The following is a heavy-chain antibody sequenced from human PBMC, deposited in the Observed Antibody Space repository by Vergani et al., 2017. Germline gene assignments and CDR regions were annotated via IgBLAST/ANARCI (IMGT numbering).Heavy chain of an antibody. CDR1: GFSFNTYA. CDR3: AKDGRENSDYGYLDY. V-gene: IGHV3-30*02. CDR2: IGYDGRIK. J-gene: IGHJ4*02. D-gene: IGHD4-17*01. Sequence: QVKLVETGGGVGKPGGSLRLYCATSGFSFNTYAAHWVRQAPGKGLEWVAIIGYDGRIKYNVDSVKGRFTISRDTSKKTLSRQKRSLRADDTAVYYCAKDGRENSDYGYLDYWGQGTLVTVSS.